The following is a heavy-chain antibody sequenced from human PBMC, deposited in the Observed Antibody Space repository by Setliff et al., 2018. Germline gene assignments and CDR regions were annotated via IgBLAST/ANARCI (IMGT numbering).Heavy chain of an antibody. D-gene: IGHD5-12*01. CDR2: VYYSGTA. CDR3: ARGGTFRYFDF. CDR1: DGSLSTYY. J-gene: IGHJ4*02. V-gene: IGHV4-59*01. Sequence: SETLSLTCTVSDGSLSTYYWSWIRQPPGKGLEFIGYVYYSGTANYSPSLRSRLTISADTSKNQFSLKLRSVTAADTAVHYCARGGTFRYFDFWGQGAPVTVSS.